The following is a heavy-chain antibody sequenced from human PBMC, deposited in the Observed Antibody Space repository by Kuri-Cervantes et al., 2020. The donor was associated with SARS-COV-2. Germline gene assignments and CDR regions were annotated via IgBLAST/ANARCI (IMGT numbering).Heavy chain of an antibody. CDR3: VRDGVTVGKY. CDR2: INSDGSST. CDR1: GFTLSSYW. J-gene: IGHJ4*02. V-gene: IGHV3-74*01. Sequence: LSLTCAASGFTLSSYWMHWVRQAPGKGLVWVSRINSDGSSTSYADSVKGRFTISRDNAKNTLYLQMNSLRAEDTAVYYCVRDGVTVGKYWGQGTLVTVSS. D-gene: IGHD3-16*01.